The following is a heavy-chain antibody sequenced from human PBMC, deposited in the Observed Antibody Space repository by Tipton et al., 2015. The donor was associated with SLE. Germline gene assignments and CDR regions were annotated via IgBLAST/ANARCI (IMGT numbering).Heavy chain of an antibody. Sequence: TLSLTCTVSGGSISSYYWSWIRQPPGKGLEWIGYIYYSGSTNYNPSLKSRVTISVDTSKNQFSLKLSSVTAADTAVYYCARQGRFTGLDYWGQGTLVTVSS. V-gene: IGHV4-59*07. J-gene: IGHJ4*02. CDR2: IYYSGST. CDR3: ARQGRFTGLDY. D-gene: IGHD3-10*01. CDR1: GGSISSYY.